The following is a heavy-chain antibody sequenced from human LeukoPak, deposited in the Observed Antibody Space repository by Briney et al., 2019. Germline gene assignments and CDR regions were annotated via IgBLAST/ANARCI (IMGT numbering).Heavy chain of an antibody. CDR1: GGSFSGYY. V-gene: IGHV4-34*01. Sequence: PSETLSLTCAVNGGSFSGYYWSWIRQPPGKGLEWIGEINHSGSTNYNPSLKSRVTISVDTSKNQFSLKLSSVTAADTAVYYCARQRGIPSGSGLSPMASPWFGPWAQGTLVNVAS. D-gene: IGHD3-10*01. CDR3: ARQRGIPSGSGLSPMASPWFGP. J-gene: IGHJ5*02. CDR2: INHSGST.